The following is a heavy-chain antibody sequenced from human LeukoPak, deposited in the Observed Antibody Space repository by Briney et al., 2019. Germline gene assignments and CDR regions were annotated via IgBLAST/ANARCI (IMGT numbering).Heavy chain of an antibody. CDR3: AKEDSSGYYFESGAFDI. CDR1: GFTFSSYA. D-gene: IGHD3-22*01. J-gene: IGHJ3*02. V-gene: IGHV3-23*01. Sequence: GGSLRLSCAASGFTFSSYAMSWVRQAPGKGLEWVSAISGSGGSTYYADSVKGRFTIARDNSKNTLYLQMNSLRAEDTAVYYCAKEDSSGYYFESGAFDIWGQGTMVTVSS. CDR2: ISGSGGST.